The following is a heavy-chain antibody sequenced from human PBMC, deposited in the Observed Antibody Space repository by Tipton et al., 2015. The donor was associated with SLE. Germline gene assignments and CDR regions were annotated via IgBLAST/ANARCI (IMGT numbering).Heavy chain of an antibody. CDR2: LYTTGST. Sequence: TLSLTCTVSGGSITTGSYYWSWIRQPAGKGLEWIGRLYTTGSTYYNPSLKSRVSMSVDMSKNQFSLKLTSVTAADTAVYYCATSPLTLWGQGTLVTVSS. CDR1: GGSITTGSYY. D-gene: IGHD2-2*01. CDR3: ATSPLTL. V-gene: IGHV4-61*02. J-gene: IGHJ4*02.